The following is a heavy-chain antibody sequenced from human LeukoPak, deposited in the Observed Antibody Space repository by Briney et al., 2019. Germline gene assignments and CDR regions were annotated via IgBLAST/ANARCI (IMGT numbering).Heavy chain of an antibody. J-gene: IGHJ4*02. V-gene: IGHV4-39*01. CDR3: ARQRGSSRSYDY. CDR1: GGSIRSSYYY. Sequence: SETLSLTCTVSGGSIRSSYYYWGWIRQPPGKGLEWIGSIYYSGSTYYNPSLKSRVTISVDTSKSHFSLELSSVTAADTAVYYCARQRGSSRSYDYWGQGTLVTVSS. D-gene: IGHD6-13*01. CDR2: IYYSGST.